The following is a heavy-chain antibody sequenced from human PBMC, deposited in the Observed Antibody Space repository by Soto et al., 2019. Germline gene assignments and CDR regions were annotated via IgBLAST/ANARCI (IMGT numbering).Heavy chain of an antibody. D-gene: IGHD2-21*01. CDR1: GGSISSYY. V-gene: IGHV4-59*01. CDR2: IYYSVST. CDR3: ARDGGEGDGMDV. J-gene: IGHJ6*02. Sequence: XETLALPCTVSGGSISSYYWSWIRQPPGKGLEWIGYIYYSVSTNYNPSLKSRVTISVDTSKNQFSLKLSSVTAADTAVYYCARDGGEGDGMDVWGQGTTVTFSS.